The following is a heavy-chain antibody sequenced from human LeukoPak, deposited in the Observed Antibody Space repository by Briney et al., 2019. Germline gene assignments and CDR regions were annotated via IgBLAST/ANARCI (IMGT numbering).Heavy chain of an antibody. CDR1: GGSFSGYY. V-gene: IGHV4-34*01. Sequence: PSETLSLTCAVYGGSFSGYYWSWIRQPPGKGLEWIGEINHSGSTNYNPSLKSRVTISVDTSKNQFSLKLSSVTAADTAVYYCARGKHTGLGYWGQGTLVTVSS. D-gene: IGHD5-18*01. CDR3: ARGKHTGLGY. CDR2: INHSGST. J-gene: IGHJ4*02.